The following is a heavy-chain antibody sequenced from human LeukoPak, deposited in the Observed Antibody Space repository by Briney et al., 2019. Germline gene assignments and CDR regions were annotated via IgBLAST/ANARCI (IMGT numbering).Heavy chain of an antibody. J-gene: IGHJ4*02. V-gene: IGHV3-23*01. CDR3: AKGPSSGWFFDY. CDR2: ISGSGGST. Sequence: TGGSLRLSCAASGFTFSSYAMSWVRQAPGKGLEWVSAISGSGGSTYYADSVKGRFTISRDNSKNTLYLQMNSLRAEDTAVYYCAKGPSSGWFFDYWGQGTLVTVSS. CDR1: GFTFSSYA. D-gene: IGHD6-19*01.